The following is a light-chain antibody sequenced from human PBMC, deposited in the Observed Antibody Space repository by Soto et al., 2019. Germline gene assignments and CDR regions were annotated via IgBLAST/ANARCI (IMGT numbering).Light chain of an antibody. Sequence: QSALTQPASVSGSPRQSITISCTGTRSDVGIYDYVSWYQQHPGKAPKLMIYEVVNRPSGISNRFSGSKSGNTASLTISGLQAEDEADYYCSSYTSSSIYWVFGGGTQLTVL. V-gene: IGLV2-14*01. J-gene: IGLJ3*02. CDR1: RSDVGIYDY. CDR2: EVV. CDR3: SSYTSSSIYWV.